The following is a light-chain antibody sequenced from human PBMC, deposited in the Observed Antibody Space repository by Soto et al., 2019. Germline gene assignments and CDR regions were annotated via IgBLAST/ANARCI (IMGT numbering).Light chain of an antibody. J-gene: IGLJ1*01. CDR1: SSDVGGYNF. Sequence: QSALTQPASVSGSPGQSITISCTGTSSDVGGYNFVSWYQQYPGRAPKLMIYDVYNRPSGVSTRFSGSKSGNTASLTISGLQAEDEADYYCKSYSSTATYVFGTGTKLTVL. CDR2: DVY. CDR3: KSYSSTATYV. V-gene: IGLV2-14*01.